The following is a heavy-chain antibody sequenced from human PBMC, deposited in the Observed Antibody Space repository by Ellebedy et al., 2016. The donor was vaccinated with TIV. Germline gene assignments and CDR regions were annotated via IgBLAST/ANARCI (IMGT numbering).Heavy chain of an antibody. CDR2: LYHSGST. Sequence: MPGGSLRLSCTVSGYSINSGNYWVWIRQPPGKGLEWIGSLYHSGSTYYNPSLKSRVAISVDTSKNQLSLKLSSVTAADTAVYFCARGLYSNFHIDNWGQGTVVIVSS. D-gene: IGHD2-15*01. CDR3: ARGLYSNFHIDN. V-gene: IGHV4-38-2*02. J-gene: IGHJ4*02. CDR1: GYSINSGNY.